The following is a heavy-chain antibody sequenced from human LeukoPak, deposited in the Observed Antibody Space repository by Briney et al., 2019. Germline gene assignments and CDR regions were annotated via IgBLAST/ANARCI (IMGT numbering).Heavy chain of an antibody. CDR2: IYTSGST. Sequence: PSETLSLTCTVSGGSISSSSYYWSWLRQPAGTGLEWIGRIYTSGSTNYNPSLKSRVTISVDTSKNQFSLKLRSVTAADTAVYYCARQYIDILTGYHRGELYWYFDLWGRGTLVTVSS. CDR3: ARQYIDILTGYHRGELYWYFDL. CDR1: GGSISSSSYY. D-gene: IGHD3-9*01. J-gene: IGHJ2*01. V-gene: IGHV4-61*02.